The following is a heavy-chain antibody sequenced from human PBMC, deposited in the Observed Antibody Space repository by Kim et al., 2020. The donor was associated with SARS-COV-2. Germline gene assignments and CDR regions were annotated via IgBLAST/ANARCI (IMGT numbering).Heavy chain of an antibody. D-gene: IGHD3-10*01. Sequence: SETLSLTCTVSGGSISSSSYYWGWIRQPPGKGLEWIGSIYYSGSTYYNPSLKSRVTISVDTSKNQFSPKLSSVTAADTAVYYCARQWGSISMVRGVIQYFQHWGQGTLVTVSS. CDR2: IYYSGST. CDR3: ARQWGSISMVRGVIQYFQH. CDR1: GGSISSSSYY. J-gene: IGHJ1*01. V-gene: IGHV4-39*01.